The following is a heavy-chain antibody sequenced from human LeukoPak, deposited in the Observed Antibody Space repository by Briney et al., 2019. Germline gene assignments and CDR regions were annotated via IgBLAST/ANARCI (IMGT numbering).Heavy chain of an antibody. CDR3: AKEAGRGGIAAAGY. V-gene: IGHV3-30*02. D-gene: IGHD6-13*01. Sequence: GGSLRLSCAASGFSVSSNYMSWVRQAPGKGLEWVAFIRYDGSNKYYADSVKGRFTVSRDNSKNTLYLQMNSLRAEDTAVYYCAKEAGRGGIAAAGYWGQGTLVTVSS. CDR1: GFSVSSNY. CDR2: IRYDGSNK. J-gene: IGHJ4*02.